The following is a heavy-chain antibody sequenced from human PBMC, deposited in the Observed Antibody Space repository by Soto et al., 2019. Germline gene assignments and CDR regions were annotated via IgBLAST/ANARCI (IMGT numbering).Heavy chain of an antibody. J-gene: IGHJ4*02. Sequence: QLQLQESGPGLVKPSETLSLTCSVSDDSINSDKYYWGWIRQPPGKGLEWIGSIYYRGNAYYNPSLQTRVTISLDTSKSQFSLKLNSVTAADSAVYFCARLEGLATISYYFDFWGQGALVTVSS. D-gene: IGHD3-9*01. CDR3: ARLEGLATISYYFDF. CDR2: IYYRGNA. V-gene: IGHV4-39*01. CDR1: DDSINSDKYY.